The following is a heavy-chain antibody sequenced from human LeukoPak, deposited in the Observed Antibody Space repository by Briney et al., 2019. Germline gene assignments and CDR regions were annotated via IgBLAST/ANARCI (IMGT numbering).Heavy chain of an antibody. CDR3: TRGTWIQLWLIDY. D-gene: IGHD5-18*01. CDR1: GFTFSDYY. J-gene: IGHJ4*02. CDR2: ISSSGSTI. Sequence: PGGSLRLSCAASGFTFSDYYMSWIRQAPGKGLQWVSYISSSGSTIYYADSVKGRFTISRDNAKNSLYLQMNSLRAEDTAVYYCTRGTWIQLWLIDYWGQGTLVTVSS. V-gene: IGHV3-11*04.